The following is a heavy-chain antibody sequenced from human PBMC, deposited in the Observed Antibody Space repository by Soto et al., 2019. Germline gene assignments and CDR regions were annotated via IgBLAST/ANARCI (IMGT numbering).Heavy chain of an antibody. Sequence: EMQLVESGGGLVQPGGSLRLSCAASGFTFRSYSMNWVRQAPGKGLEWVSYISISSRTIYYADSVKGRFTISRDDAKNSLYLQMNSLRDEDTSVYYCARDNGIAGSFDPWGHGTLVTVCS. V-gene: IGHV3-48*02. CDR3: ARDNGIAGSFDP. CDR1: GFTFRSYS. J-gene: IGHJ5*02. CDR2: ISISSRTI. D-gene: IGHD6-13*01.